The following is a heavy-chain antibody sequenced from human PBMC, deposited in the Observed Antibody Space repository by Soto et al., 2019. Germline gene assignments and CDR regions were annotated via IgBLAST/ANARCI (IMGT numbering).Heavy chain of an antibody. D-gene: IGHD3-22*01. CDR2: ISYDGNNK. CDR3: AKGSRYYYDSSGQSLNYFDD. CDR1: GFTFSSYG. Sequence: QVQLVESGGTVVQPGRSLRLSCAASGFTFSSYGMHWVRQAPGKGLEWVALISYDGNNKYYADSVKGRFTISRDNSKNTLYVQMNSLRAEDTAVYYCAKGSRYYYDSSGQSLNYFDDWGQGTLVTVSS. J-gene: IGHJ4*02. V-gene: IGHV3-30*18.